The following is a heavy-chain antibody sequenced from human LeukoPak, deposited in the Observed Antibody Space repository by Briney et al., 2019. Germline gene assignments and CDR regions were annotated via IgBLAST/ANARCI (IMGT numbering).Heavy chain of an antibody. Sequence: GGSLRLSCAASGFTFSTYAVSWVRQTPGKGLEWVAAISGDNPGTYHANSVKGRFTISRDNSKNTLHLQMSGLRAEDTARYYCAKAPVGHCSGAFCYHFDSWGQGTLVTVSS. CDR2: ISGDNPGT. V-gene: IGHV3-23*01. CDR3: AKAPVGHCSGAFCYHFDS. J-gene: IGHJ4*02. CDR1: GFTFSTYA. D-gene: IGHD2-15*01.